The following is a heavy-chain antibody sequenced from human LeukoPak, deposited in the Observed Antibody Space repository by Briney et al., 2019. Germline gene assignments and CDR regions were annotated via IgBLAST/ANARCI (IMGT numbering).Heavy chain of an antibody. J-gene: IGHJ3*02. CDR3: AKDIAVRARYCSGGSCFDAFDI. V-gene: IGHV3-9*01. CDR2: ISWNSGSI. CDR1: GFTFDDYA. D-gene: IGHD2-15*01. Sequence: PGGSLRLSCAASGFTFDDYAMHWVRQAPGKGLEWVSGISWNSGSIGYADSVKGRFTISRDNAKNSLYLQMNSLRAGDTALYYCAKDIAVRARYCSGGSCFDAFDIWGQGTMVTVSS.